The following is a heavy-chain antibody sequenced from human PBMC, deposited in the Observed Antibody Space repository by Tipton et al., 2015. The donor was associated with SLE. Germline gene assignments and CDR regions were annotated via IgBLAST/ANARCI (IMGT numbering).Heavy chain of an antibody. D-gene: IGHD2-2*01. V-gene: IGHV6-1*01. Sequence: LVKPTQTLSLTCAISGDSVSSNSAAWNWIRQSPSRGLEWLGRTYYRSKWYNDYAVSVKSRISINPDTSKNQISLQLNSVTPEDTAVYYCAKSHIVVVPAAKGYYYYYYGMDVWGQGTTVTVSS. CDR3: AKSHIVVVPAAKGYYYYYYGMDV. CDR2: TYYRSKWYN. J-gene: IGHJ6*02. CDR1: GDSVSSNSAA.